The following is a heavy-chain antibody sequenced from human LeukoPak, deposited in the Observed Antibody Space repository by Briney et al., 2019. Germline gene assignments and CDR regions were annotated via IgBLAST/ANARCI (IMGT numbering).Heavy chain of an antibody. CDR1: GDSISRTNYY. J-gene: IGHJ4*02. CDR2: IYYSGST. Sequence: PSETLSLTCTVSGDSISRTNYYWGRIRQPPGKGLEWIGSIYYSGSTYYNPSLESRVTISVDTSKNQFSLKLSSVTAADTAVYYCATSGWYLLPGVYWGQGTLVTVSS. V-gene: IGHV4-39*01. D-gene: IGHD6-19*01. CDR3: ATSGWYLLPGVY.